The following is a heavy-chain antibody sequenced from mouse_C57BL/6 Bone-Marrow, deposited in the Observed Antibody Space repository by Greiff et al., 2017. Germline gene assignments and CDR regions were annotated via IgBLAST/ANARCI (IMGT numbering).Heavy chain of an antibody. Sequence: EVKLQQSGPVLVKPGASVKMSCKASGYTFTDYYMNWVKQSHGKSLEWIGVINPYNGGTSYNQKFKGKATLTVDKSSSTAYMELNSLTSEDSAVYYCAKGPLLLLQGYYYAMDYWGQGTSVTVSS. CDR3: AKGPLLLLQGYYYAMDY. CDR2: INPYNGGT. D-gene: IGHD2-4*01. V-gene: IGHV1-19*01. CDR1: GYTFTDYY. J-gene: IGHJ4*01.